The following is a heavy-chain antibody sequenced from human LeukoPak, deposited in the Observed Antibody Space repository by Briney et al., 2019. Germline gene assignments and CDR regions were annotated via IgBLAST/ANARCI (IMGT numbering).Heavy chain of an antibody. Sequence: SETLSLTCTVSGGSISSSSYYWGWIRQPPGKGLEWIGSIYYSGRPRYHPSLQSRVTISIDPAKSQFSLKLSSVTAADTAVYYCARITAVAGHYFDYWGQGTLVTVSS. CDR1: GGSISSSSYY. J-gene: IGHJ4*02. V-gene: IGHV4-39*01. CDR3: ARITAVAGHYFDY. CDR2: IYYSGRP. D-gene: IGHD6-19*01.